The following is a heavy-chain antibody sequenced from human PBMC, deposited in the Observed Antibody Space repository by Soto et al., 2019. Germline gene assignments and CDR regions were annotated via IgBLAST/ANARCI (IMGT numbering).Heavy chain of an antibody. Sequence: GGSRRRAWAASGMRFSGYGMSWVRQAPGKGLEWVASISGDGTTTYYADSVEGRFTLSRDNAKSTLALTMSNLGAGDTAIYFCATVIIFHMTFVTWGLGTPVTVSS. CDR2: ISGDGTTT. CDR3: ATVIIFHMTFVT. J-gene: IGHJ5*02. D-gene: IGHD2-21*01. V-gene: IGHV3-23*01. CDR1: GMRFSGYG.